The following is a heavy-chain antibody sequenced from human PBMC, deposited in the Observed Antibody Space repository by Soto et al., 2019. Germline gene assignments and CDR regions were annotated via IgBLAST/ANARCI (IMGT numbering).Heavy chain of an antibody. V-gene: IGHV1-69*13. D-gene: IGHD6-13*01. CDR1: EGTFNSYA. CDR2: IIPYYNTL. CDR3: ASGASRWYPYFFDS. Sequence: SVKVSCKASEGTFNSYAVAWVRQAPGQGLEWMGGIIPYYNTLNYAQKFQDRVTITADDSTNTVYMELSSLRSDDTAVYFCASGASRWYPYFFDSWAQGTLVTVSS. J-gene: IGHJ4*02.